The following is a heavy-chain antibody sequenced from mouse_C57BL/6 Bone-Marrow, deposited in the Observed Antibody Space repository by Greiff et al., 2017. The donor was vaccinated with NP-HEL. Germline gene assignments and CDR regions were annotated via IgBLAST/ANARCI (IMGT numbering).Heavy chain of an antibody. Sequence: EVKLMESGAELVRPGASVKLSCTASGFNIKDDYMHWVKQRPEQGLEWIGWIDPENGDPEYASKFQGKATITADTSSNTAYLQLSSLTSEDTAVYYCTDYGTPFDYWGQGTTLTVSS. CDR3: TDYGTPFDY. D-gene: IGHD1-1*01. CDR2: IDPENGDP. CDR1: GFNIKDDY. J-gene: IGHJ2*01. V-gene: IGHV14-4*01.